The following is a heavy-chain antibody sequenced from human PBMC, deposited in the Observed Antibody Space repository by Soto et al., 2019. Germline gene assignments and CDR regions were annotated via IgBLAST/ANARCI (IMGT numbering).Heavy chain of an antibody. Sequence: EVQLMESGGGLVQPGRSLRLSCAASGFTFDDYAMHWVRQAPGKGLEWVSGISWNSGSIGYADSVKGRFTISRDNAKNSLYLQMNSLRVEDTALYYCAKDSVFGVANGGGFDFWGPGTLVTVSS. D-gene: IGHD3-3*01. CDR1: GFTFDDYA. V-gene: IGHV3-9*01. J-gene: IGHJ4*02. CDR2: ISWNSGSI. CDR3: AKDSVFGVANGGGFDF.